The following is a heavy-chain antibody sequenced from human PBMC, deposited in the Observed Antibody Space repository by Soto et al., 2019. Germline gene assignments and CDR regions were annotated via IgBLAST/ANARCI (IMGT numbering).Heavy chain of an antibody. V-gene: IGHV3-30-3*01. D-gene: IGHD3-3*01. J-gene: IGHJ5*02. CDR3: AREGTYYDFWSGYYSGNWFDP. CDR2: ISYDGSNK. Sequence: GGSLRLSCAASGFTFSSYAMHWVRQAPGKGLEWVAVISYDGSNKYYADSVKGRFTISRDNSKNTLYLQMNSLRAEDTAVYYCAREGTYYDFWSGYYSGNWFDPWGQGTLVTVSS. CDR1: GFTFSSYA.